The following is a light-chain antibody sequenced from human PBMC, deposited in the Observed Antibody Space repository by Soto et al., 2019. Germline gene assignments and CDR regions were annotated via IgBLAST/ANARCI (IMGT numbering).Light chain of an antibody. V-gene: IGLV2-8*01. CDR2: EVS. J-gene: IGLJ1*01. Sequence: QSVLTQPPSASGSFGQSVTISCTGTSSDVGGYNYVSWYQQYPGKAPKLMIYEVSERPSGVPDRFSGSKSGNTASLTVSGLQADDDADYYCSSYSGTNYHYVFGTGTKVT. CDR3: SSYSGTNYHYV. CDR1: SSDVGGYNY.